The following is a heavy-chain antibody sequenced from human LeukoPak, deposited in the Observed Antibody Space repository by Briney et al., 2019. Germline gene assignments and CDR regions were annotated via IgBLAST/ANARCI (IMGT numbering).Heavy chain of an antibody. CDR3: ARELLGAPTPGAY. V-gene: IGHV4-4*02. Sequence: SETLSLTCALSTVSGSSGNWWSWVRQPPGKGLEWIGEAHKTGKTNYNPSLKTRVTISIDASKNQLSLELASVTAADAAVYYCARELLGAPTPGAYWGQGTRVTVSS. CDR1: TVSGSSGNW. CDR2: AHKTGKT. J-gene: IGHJ4*02. D-gene: IGHD7-27*01.